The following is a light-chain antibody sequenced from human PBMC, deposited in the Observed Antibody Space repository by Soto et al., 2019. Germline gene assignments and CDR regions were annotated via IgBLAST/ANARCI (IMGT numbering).Light chain of an antibody. Sequence: QSVLTQPPSVSAAPGQKVTISCSGSSSNIGNNYVSWYQQLPGTAPNLLIYENNKRPSGIPDRFSGSKSGTSATLGITGLQTGDEADYYCGTWDSSLSAGVFGGGTKVTVL. V-gene: IGLV1-51*02. CDR3: GTWDSSLSAGV. CDR2: ENN. CDR1: SSNIGNNY. J-gene: IGLJ3*02.